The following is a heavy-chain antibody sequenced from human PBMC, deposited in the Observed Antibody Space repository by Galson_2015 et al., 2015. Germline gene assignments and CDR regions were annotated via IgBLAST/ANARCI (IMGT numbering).Heavy chain of an antibody. D-gene: IGHD3-10*01. Sequence: SVKVSCKASGYTFTSYYMHWVRQAPGQGLEWMGIINPSDGSTSYAQKSQGRVTMTRDTSTSTVYMELSSLRSEDTAVYYCARGCERVVRGVNRRRVPRNYYYYGMDVWGQGTTVTVSS. V-gene: IGHV1-46*01. CDR2: INPSDGST. CDR3: ARGCERVVRGVNRRRVPRNYYYYGMDV. CDR1: GYTFTSYY. J-gene: IGHJ6*02.